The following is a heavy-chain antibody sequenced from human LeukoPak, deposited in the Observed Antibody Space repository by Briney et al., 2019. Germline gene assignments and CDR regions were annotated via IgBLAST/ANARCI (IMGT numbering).Heavy chain of an antibody. CDR1: GGSISSYY. CDR3: ARGGHYYDSLGAFDI. J-gene: IGHJ3*02. D-gene: IGHD3-22*01. CDR2: IYYSGST. Sequence: SETLSLTCTVSGGSISSYYWSWIRQPPGTGLEWIGYIYYSGSTNYNPSLKSRVTISVDTSKNQFSLKLSSVTAADTAVYYCARGGHYYDSLGAFDIWGQGTMVTVSS. V-gene: IGHV4-59*01.